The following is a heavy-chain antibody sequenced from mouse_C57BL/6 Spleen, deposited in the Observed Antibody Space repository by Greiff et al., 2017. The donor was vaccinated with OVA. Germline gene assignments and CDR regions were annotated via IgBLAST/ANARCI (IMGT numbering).Heavy chain of an antibody. V-gene: IGHV1-54*01. CDR3: AREGTAY. CDR1: GYAFTNYL. D-gene: IGHD3-3*01. J-gene: IGHJ3*01. Sequence: VQLQQSGAELVRPGPSVKVSCKASGYAFTNYLIEWVKQRPGQGLEWIGVINPGSGGTNYNEKFKGKATLTADKSSSTAYMQLSSLTSEDSAVYFCAREGTAYWGQGTLVTVSA. CDR2: INPGSGGT.